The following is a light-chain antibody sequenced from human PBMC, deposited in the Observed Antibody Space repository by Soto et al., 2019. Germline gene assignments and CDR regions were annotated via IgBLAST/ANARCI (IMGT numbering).Light chain of an antibody. Sequence: EIVLTQSPAALSLSPGERATLSGRASQSVSSYLAWYQQKPGQAPRLLIYDASNRATGIPARFSGSGSGTDFTLTISSLEPEDFAVYYCQQRSNWPFLTFGGGTKVEIK. CDR2: DAS. CDR1: QSVSSY. J-gene: IGKJ4*01. CDR3: QQRSNWPFLT. V-gene: IGKV3-11*01.